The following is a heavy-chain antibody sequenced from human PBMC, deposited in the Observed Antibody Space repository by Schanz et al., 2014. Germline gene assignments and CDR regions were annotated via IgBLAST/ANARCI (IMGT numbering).Heavy chain of an antibody. CDR2: IKEDGSVK. CDR1: GFTFRGYA. J-gene: IGHJ4*02. CDR3: ARGGPAYYFDD. V-gene: IGHV3-7*03. Sequence: EVQLLESGGGLVQPGGSLRLSCAASGFTFRGYAMSWVRQAPGRGLEWVANIKEDGSVKDYVDSVKGRFTISRDNAKNSLYLQMTSLRAEDTAVYYCARGGPAYYFDDWGQGTLVTVSS.